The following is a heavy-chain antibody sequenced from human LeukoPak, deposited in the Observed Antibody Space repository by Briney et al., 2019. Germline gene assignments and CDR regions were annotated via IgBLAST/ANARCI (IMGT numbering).Heavy chain of an antibody. J-gene: IGHJ4*02. CDR3: ARDRPTVVRGVLVY. D-gene: IGHD3-10*01. V-gene: IGHV3-30-3*01. Sequence: GGSLRLSCAASGFTFSNYAMHWVRQAPGKGLEWVSVISYDGSNKYYADSVKGRFTISRDNSKNTLYLQMNSLRAEDTAVYYCARDRPTVVRGVLVYWGQGTLVTVSS. CDR2: ISYDGSNK. CDR1: GFTFSNYA.